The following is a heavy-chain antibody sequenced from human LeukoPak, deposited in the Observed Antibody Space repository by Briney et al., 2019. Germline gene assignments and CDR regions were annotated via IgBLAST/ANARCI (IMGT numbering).Heavy chain of an antibody. J-gene: IGHJ4*02. CDR2: ISGSGGST. V-gene: IGHV3-23*01. Sequence: GGSLRLSCAASGFTFSSYAMSWVRQAPGKGLEWVSAISGSGGSTYYADSVKGQFTISRDNSKNTLYLQMNSLRAEDTAVYYCARGYSIHYFDYWGQGTLVTVSS. D-gene: IGHD1-1*01. CDR3: ARGYSIHYFDY. CDR1: GFTFSSYA.